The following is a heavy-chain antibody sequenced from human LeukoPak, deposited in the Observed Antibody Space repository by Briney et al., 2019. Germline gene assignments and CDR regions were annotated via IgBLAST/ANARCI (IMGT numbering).Heavy chain of an antibody. CDR2: IYYSGST. V-gene: IGHV4-59*12. CDR1: GGSISSYY. J-gene: IGHJ4*02. CDR3: ARDEYYYDSSGSLGKFDY. Sequence: SETLSLTCTVSGGSISSYYWSWIRQPPGKGLEWIGYIYYSGSTNYNPSLKSRVTISVDTSKNQFSLKLSSVTAADTAVYYCARDEYYYDSSGSLGKFDYWGQGTLVTVSS. D-gene: IGHD3-22*01.